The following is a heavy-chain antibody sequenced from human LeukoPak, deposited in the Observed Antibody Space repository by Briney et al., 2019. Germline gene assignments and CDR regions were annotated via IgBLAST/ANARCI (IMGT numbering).Heavy chain of an antibody. D-gene: IGHD2-2*01. V-gene: IGHV3-30-3*01. Sequence: GRSLRLSCAASGFTFSSYAMHWVRQAPGKGLEWVAVISYDGSNKYYADSVKGRFTISRDNSKNTLYLQMNSLRAEDTAVYYCARELFVVVPGEYYYYYGMDVWGQGTTVTVSS. CDR2: ISYDGSNK. CDR1: GFTFSSYA. J-gene: IGHJ6*02. CDR3: ARELFVVVPGEYYYYYGMDV.